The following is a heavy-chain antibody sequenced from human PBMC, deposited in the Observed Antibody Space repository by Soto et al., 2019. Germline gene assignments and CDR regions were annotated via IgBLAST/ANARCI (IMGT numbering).Heavy chain of an antibody. CDR2: IYWDDDK. Sequence: QITLKESGPTLVKPTQTLTLTCTFSGFSLSTSGVGVGWIRQPPGKALEWLALIYWDDDKRYSPSLKSRLTTXXHXPXXPVVLTMTTMHPLHTAPYHCAHRVPTMAPNYWFDPWGQGTLVTVSS. CDR3: AHRVPTMAPNYWFDP. D-gene: IGHD3-10*01. V-gene: IGHV2-5*02. J-gene: IGHJ5*02. CDR1: GFSLSTSGVG.